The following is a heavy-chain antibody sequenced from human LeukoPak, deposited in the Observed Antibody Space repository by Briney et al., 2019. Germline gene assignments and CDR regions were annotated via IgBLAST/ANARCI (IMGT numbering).Heavy chain of an antibody. J-gene: IGHJ4*02. CDR1: GFTFSSYA. Sequence: GRSLRLSCAASGFTFSSYAMHWVRQAPGKGLEWVAVISYDGSNKYYADSVKGRFTISRDNSKNTLYLQMNSLRAEDTAVYYCARGERLYPLDYWGQGTLVTVSS. CDR3: ARGERLYPLDY. V-gene: IGHV3-30-3*01. D-gene: IGHD3-10*01. CDR2: ISYDGSNK.